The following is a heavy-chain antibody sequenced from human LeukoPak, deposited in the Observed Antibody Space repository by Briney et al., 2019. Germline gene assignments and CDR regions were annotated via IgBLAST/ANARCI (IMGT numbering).Heavy chain of an antibody. Sequence: SETLSLTCAVSGYSISSGYYWGWIRQPPGKGLEWIGSIYHSGSTYYNPSLKSRVTISVDTSKNQFSLKLSPVTAADTAVYYCASPRTGYYIDYWGQGTLVTVSS. D-gene: IGHD3/OR15-3a*01. CDR2: IYHSGST. V-gene: IGHV4-38-2*01. J-gene: IGHJ4*02. CDR3: ASPRTGYYIDY. CDR1: GYSISSGYY.